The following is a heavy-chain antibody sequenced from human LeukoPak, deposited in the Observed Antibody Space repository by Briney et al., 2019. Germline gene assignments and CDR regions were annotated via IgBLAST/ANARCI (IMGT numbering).Heavy chain of an antibody. CDR1: GFTFSSYW. V-gene: IGHV3-7*01. CDR3: AKEGNYDSSGYFPFDY. Sequence: GGSLRLSCAASGFTFSSYWMSWVRQAPGKGLEWVANIKQDGSEKYYVDSVKGRFTISRDSAKNSLYLQMNSLRAEDTAVYYCAKEGNYDSSGYFPFDYWGQGTLVTVSS. J-gene: IGHJ4*02. D-gene: IGHD3-22*01. CDR2: IKQDGSEK.